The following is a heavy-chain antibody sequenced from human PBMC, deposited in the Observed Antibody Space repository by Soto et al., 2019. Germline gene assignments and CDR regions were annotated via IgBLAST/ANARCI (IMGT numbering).Heavy chain of an antibody. V-gene: IGHV4-4*02. CDR1: GGSISSSNW. Sequence: QVQLQESGPGLVKPSGTLSLTCAVSGGSISSSNWWSWVRQPPGKGLEWIGEIYHSGSTYYNPSLKGRVTSSVDKSRNHFSLKLSSVTAADTAVYYCARVWTTVTNWFDPWGQGTLVTVSS. J-gene: IGHJ5*02. CDR3: ARVWTTVTNWFDP. CDR2: IYHSGST. D-gene: IGHD4-17*01.